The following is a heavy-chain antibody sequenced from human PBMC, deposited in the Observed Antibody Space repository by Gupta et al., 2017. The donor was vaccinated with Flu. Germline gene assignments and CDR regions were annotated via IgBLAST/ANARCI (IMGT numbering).Heavy chain of an antibody. CDR2: ISTSGSYI. Sequence: VRQAPGKGLEWVASISTSGSYIYYADSVKGRFTISRDNAKNSLSLQMNSLRSEDTALYYCARDSSSGWFRSPYDAFGIWGQGTMVTVSS. CDR3: ARDSSSGWFRSPYDAFGI. D-gene: IGHD6-19*01. J-gene: IGHJ3*02. V-gene: IGHV3-21*01.